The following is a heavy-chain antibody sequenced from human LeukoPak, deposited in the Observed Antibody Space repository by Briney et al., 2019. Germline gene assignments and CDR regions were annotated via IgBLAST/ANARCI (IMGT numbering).Heavy chain of an antibody. D-gene: IGHD5-12*01. CDR3: AKDPSYSGYGTFDY. J-gene: IGHJ4*02. CDR1: GFTFSSYA. V-gene: IGHV3-23*01. CDR2: ISGSGGST. Sequence: GGSLRLSCAASGFTFSSYAMSWVRQAPGKGLEWVSAISGSGGSTYYADSVKGRFTISRDNSKNTLYLQMNSLRAEDTAVYHCAKDPSYSGYGTFDYWGQGTLVTVSS.